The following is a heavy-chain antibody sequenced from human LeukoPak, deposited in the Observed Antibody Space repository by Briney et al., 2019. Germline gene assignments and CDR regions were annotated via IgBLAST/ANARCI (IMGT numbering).Heavy chain of an antibody. CDR2: ITPLLGTA. Sequence: SVKVSCKASGGTFSSYAFSWVRQAPGQGLEWMGGITPLLGTANYAQEFQGRVTITADTFSSTVYMELRSLRSDDTAVYYCARGSRTGWYYFDYWGQGTLVTVSS. V-gene: IGHV1-69*06. CDR1: GGTFSSYA. D-gene: IGHD6-19*01. J-gene: IGHJ4*02. CDR3: ARGSRTGWYYFDY.